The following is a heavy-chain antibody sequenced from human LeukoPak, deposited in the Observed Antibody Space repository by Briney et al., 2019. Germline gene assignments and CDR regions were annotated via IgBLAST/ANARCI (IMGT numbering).Heavy chain of an antibody. D-gene: IGHD4-17*01. Sequence: GGSLRLSCAASGFTFSSYGMHWVRQAPGKGLDWVAVISSAGKYKYYADSVKGRFTIFRDSSKNTLYLQMNSLRAEDSAVYFCAKDLNYGDYVGGAFDFWGQGTMVTVSS. CDR2: ISSAGKYK. V-gene: IGHV3-30*18. J-gene: IGHJ3*01. CDR1: GFTFSSYG. CDR3: AKDLNYGDYVGGAFDF.